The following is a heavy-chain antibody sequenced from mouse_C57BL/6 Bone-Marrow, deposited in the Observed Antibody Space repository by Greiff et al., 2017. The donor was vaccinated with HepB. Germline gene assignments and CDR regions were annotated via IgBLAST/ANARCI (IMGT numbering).Heavy chain of an antibody. J-gene: IGHJ2*01. V-gene: IGHV1-26*01. D-gene: IGHD2-3*01. CDR2: INPNNGGT. Sequence: EVQLQQSGPELVKPGASVKISCKASGYTFTDYYMNWVKQSHGKSLEWIGDINPNNGGTSYNQKFKGKATLTVDKSSSTAYMELRSLTSEDSAVYYCARRGYDGYLFDYWGQGTTLTVSS. CDR3: ARRGYDGYLFDY. CDR1: GYTFTDYY.